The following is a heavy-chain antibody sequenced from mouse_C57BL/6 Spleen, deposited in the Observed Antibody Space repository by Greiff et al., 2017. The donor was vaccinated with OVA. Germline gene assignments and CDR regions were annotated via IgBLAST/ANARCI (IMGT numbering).Heavy chain of an antibody. CDR2: IYPGIVNT. CDR3: ARGGSSGYVGFDY. V-gene: IGHV1-76*01. Sequence: VQLQQSGAELVRPGASVKLSCTASGYTFTDYSITWVKQRPVQGLEWIARIYPGIVNTYYNAKFTGKATLTAEKSSSTAYMQLSSLTSEDSAVYFCARGGSSGYVGFDYWGQGTTLTVSS. D-gene: IGHD3-2*02. J-gene: IGHJ2*01. CDR1: GYTFTDYS.